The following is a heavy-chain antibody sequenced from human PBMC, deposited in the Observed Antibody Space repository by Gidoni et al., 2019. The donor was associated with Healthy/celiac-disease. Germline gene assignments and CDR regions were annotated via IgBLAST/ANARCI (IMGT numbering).Heavy chain of an antibody. CDR1: GFTFSSYA. D-gene: IGHD6-13*01. Sequence: QVQLVESGGGVVQPGRSLRLSCAASGFTFSSYALHWVRQAPGKGLEWVAVISYDGSNKYYADSVKGRFTISRDNSKNTLYLQMNSLRAEDTAVYYCARDLRIAAAGTPLYYMDVWGKGTTVTVSS. CDR3: ARDLRIAAAGTPLYYMDV. V-gene: IGHV3-30-3*01. CDR2: ISYDGSNK. J-gene: IGHJ6*03.